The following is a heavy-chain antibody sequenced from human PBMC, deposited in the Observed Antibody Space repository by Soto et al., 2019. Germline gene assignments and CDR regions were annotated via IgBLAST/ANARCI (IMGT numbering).Heavy chain of an antibody. CDR3: ARCINGDAGRGY. J-gene: IGHJ4*02. Sequence: QVQLVQSGAEVRKPGASVKVSCKASGYTFSNYGIFWVRQAPGQGLEWLGWIYPYNGNTHYAQKLQGRVTLTTDTSTSTDYMDLRSLTSDDKAIYYGARCINGDAGRGYWCQGTLVTVSS. CDR2: IYPYNGNT. CDR1: GYTFSNYG. D-gene: IGHD2-8*01. V-gene: IGHV1-18*01.